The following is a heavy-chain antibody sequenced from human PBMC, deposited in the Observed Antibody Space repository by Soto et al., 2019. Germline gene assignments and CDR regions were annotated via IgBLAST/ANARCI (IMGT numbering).Heavy chain of an antibody. CDR1: GVTFNRQD. V-gene: IGHV1-69*13. CDR3: ARGGLYCSGGSCYSYYFDY. D-gene: IGHD2-15*01. CDR2: IIPIFGTA. Sequence: GASVKVSCKASGVTFNRQDMRWVRQVPGQGLEWMGGIIPIFGTANYAQKFQGRVTITADESTSTAYMELSSLRSEDTAVYYCARGGLYCSGGSCYSYYFDYWGQGTLVTVSS. J-gene: IGHJ4*02.